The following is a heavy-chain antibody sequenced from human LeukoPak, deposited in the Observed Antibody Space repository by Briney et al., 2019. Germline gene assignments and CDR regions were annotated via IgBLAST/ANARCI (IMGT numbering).Heavy chain of an antibody. CDR3: AREGVGCSGGSCYNWFDP. J-gene: IGHJ5*02. CDR1: GFTFSSYA. Sequence: PGRSLRLSCAASGFTFSSYAMHWVRQAPGKGLEWVAVISYDGSNKYYADSVKGRFTISRDNSKNTLYLQMNSLRAEDTAVYYCAREGVGCSGGSCYNWFDPWGQETLVTVSS. CDR2: ISYDGSNK. D-gene: IGHD2-15*01. V-gene: IGHV3-30*04.